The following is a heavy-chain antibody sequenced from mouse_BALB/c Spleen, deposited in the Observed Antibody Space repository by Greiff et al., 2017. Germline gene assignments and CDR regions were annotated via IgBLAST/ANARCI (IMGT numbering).Heavy chain of an antibody. CDR1: GYTFTSTW. Sequence: QVQLQQPGAELVRPGASVKLSCTASGYTFTSTWMNWVKQRPEQGLEWIGRIDPYDSETNYNQKFKDKAILTVDKSSSTAYMQLSSLTSEDSAVYYWASGGSATGRDYWGEGTTLTVSA. V-gene: IGHV1-74*01. D-gene: IGHD1-1*01. J-gene: IGHJ2*01. CDR3: ASGGSATGRDY. CDR2: IDPYDSET.